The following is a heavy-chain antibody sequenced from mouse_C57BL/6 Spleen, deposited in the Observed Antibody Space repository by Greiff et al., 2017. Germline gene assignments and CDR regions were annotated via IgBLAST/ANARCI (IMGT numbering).Heavy chain of an antibody. CDR1: GYTFTSYW. J-gene: IGHJ4*01. D-gene: IGHD1-1*01. V-gene: IGHV1-69*01. Sequence: QVQLQQPGAELVMPGASVKLSCKASGYTFTSYWMHWVKQRPGQGLEWIGEIDPSDSYTNYNQKFKGKSTLTVDKSSSTAYMQLSSLTSEDSAVYYCARKGFSTTDYYAMDYWGQGTSVTVSS. CDR3: ARKGFSTTDYYAMDY. CDR2: IDPSDSYT.